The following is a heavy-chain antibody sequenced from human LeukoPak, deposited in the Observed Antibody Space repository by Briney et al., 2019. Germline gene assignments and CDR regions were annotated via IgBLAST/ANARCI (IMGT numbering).Heavy chain of an antibody. Sequence: ASVKLSCKASGYTFTCYYMHWVRQAPGQGLEGMGWINPNSGGTNYAQKFKGRVTMTRDTSISTAYMELSRLRSEDTAVYYCASILSPMPDYDILTGTPLGSRDYWGQGTLVTVSS. CDR1: GYTFTCYY. D-gene: IGHD3-9*01. CDR2: INPNSGGT. J-gene: IGHJ4*02. CDR3: ASILSPMPDYDILTGTPLGSRDY. V-gene: IGHV1-2*02.